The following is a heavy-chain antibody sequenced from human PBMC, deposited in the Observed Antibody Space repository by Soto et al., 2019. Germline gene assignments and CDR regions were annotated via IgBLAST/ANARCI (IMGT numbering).Heavy chain of an antibody. CDR3: AREAV. Sequence: EVQLVESGGGLVQPGGSLRLSCAASGFTFSGYWMSWVRQAPGKGLEWVANIKQDGSEQFYVDSVKGRFTISRDNAKNSLYLQMNCLRAEDTAVYYFAREAVWGQGTTVTVSS. CDR1: GFTFSGYW. CDR2: IKQDGSEQ. V-gene: IGHV3-7*05. J-gene: IGHJ6*02.